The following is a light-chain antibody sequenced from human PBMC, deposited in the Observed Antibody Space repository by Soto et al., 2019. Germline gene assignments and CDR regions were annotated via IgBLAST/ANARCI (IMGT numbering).Light chain of an antibody. CDR3: QQTFHSPRT. V-gene: IGKV3-20*01. CDR2: DVS. Sequence: EIVLTQSPGTLSLSPGETASLSCRASQSVISDFLAWYQQTRGQPPRLLIYDVSKRATGIPARFSGSGSGTACTLTISRVEPEDSAVYYCQQTFHSPRTFGQGTRLEIK. CDR1: QSVISDF. J-gene: IGKJ2*01.